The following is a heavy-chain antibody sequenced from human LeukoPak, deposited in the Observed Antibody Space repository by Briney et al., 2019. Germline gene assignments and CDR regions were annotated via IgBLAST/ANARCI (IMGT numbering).Heavy chain of an antibody. CDR3: AKGYTYSTDY. Sequence: ASVKVSCKTSGCTFTSYALNWVRQAPGQGLEWMGWINTNTGKPTYVQGFTGRFVFSLDTSVSTAYLQISSLKTEDTAVYYCAKGYTYSTDYWGQGTLVTVSS. V-gene: IGHV7-4-1*02. D-gene: IGHD5-18*01. J-gene: IGHJ4*02. CDR2: INTNTGKP. CDR1: GCTFTSYA.